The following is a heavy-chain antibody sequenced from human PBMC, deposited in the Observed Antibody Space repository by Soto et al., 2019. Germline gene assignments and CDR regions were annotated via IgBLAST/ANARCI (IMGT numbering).Heavy chain of an antibody. Sequence: ASVEVSCKASGYTFTSYGISWVRQAPGQGLEWMGWISAYNGNTNYAQKLQGRVTMTTDTSTSTAYMELRSLRSDDTAVYYCAWAYCGGDCYTNWFDPWGQGTLVTVSS. CDR2: ISAYNGNT. D-gene: IGHD2-21*02. CDR3: AWAYCGGDCYTNWFDP. V-gene: IGHV1-18*04. J-gene: IGHJ5*02. CDR1: GYTFTSYG.